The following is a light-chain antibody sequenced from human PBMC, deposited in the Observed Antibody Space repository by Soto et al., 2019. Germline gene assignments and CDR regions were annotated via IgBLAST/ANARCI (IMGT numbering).Light chain of an antibody. CDR2: EGS. Sequence: QSVLTQPASVSGSPGQSITISCTGTSSDVGSYNIVSWYQQHPGKAPKLMIYEGSKRPPGVSNRFSGSKSGNTASLTISGLQAEDEADYYCCSYAGSSTLVVFGGGTKLTVL. CDR1: SSDVGSYNI. J-gene: IGLJ2*01. V-gene: IGLV2-23*01. CDR3: CSYAGSSTLVV.